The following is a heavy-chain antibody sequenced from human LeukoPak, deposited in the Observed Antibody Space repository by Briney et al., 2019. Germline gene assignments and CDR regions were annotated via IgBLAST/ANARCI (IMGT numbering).Heavy chain of an antibody. D-gene: IGHD3-22*01. CDR1: GGSISSSSYY. CDR2: IYYSGST. J-gene: IGHJ4*02. Sequence: SETLSLTCTVSGGSISSSSYYWGWIRQPPGKGLEWIGSIYYSGSTYYNPSLKSRVTISVDTSKNQFSLKLSSVTAADTAVYYCARRVDDSSGRHCDYWGQGTLVTVSS. CDR3: ARRVDDSSGRHCDY. V-gene: IGHV4-39*07.